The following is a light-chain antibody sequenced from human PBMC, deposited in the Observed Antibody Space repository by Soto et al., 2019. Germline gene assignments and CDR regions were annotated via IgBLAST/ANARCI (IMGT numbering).Light chain of an antibody. CDR2: DAS. CDR1: QDIGNY. V-gene: IGKV1-33*01. CDR3: QQYDNLPIT. Sequence: DIRMTQSPSSLSASVEDRSNITCQASQDIGNYLNWYQQKPGKVPKLMIYDASTLESGVPSRFSGSGSGTDFTFTISSLQPEEFATYYCQQYDNLPITFGQGTRLEIK. J-gene: IGKJ5*01.